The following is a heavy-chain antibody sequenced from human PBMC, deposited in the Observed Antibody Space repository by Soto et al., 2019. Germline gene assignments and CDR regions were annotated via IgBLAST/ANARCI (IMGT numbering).Heavy chain of an antibody. V-gene: IGHV3-21*06. CDR3: ARESEDLTSNFDY. CDR1: GFTFTRYS. CDR2: ISSTTNYI. J-gene: IGHJ4*02. Sequence: PAGSLRLSCAASGFTFTRYSMNWVRPAPGKGLEWVSSISSTTNYIYYGDSMKGRFTISRDNAKNSLYLEMNSLRAEDTAVYYCARESEDLTSNFDYWGQGTLVTVSS.